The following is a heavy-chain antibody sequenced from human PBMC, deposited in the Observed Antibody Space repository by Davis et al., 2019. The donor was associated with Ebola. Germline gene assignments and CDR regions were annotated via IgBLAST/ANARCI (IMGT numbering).Heavy chain of an antibody. D-gene: IGHD4/OR15-4a*01. Sequence: GESLKISCAASGLTFSSYAMSWVRQAPGKGLEWVSPISGSGGSTYYADSVKGRFTISRDNSKNSLYLQMNSLRTEDTALYYCAKAGARYYYYGMDVWGQGTTVTVSS. CDR2: ISGSGGST. V-gene: IGHV3-23*01. J-gene: IGHJ6*02. CDR3: AKAGARYYYYGMDV. CDR1: GLTFSSYA.